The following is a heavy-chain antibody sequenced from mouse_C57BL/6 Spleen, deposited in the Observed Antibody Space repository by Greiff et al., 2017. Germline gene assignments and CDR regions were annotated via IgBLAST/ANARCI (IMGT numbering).Heavy chain of an antibody. CDR2: IRHKANGYTT. J-gene: IGHJ3*01. CDR1: GFTFTDYY. V-gene: IGHV7-3*01. D-gene: IGHD4-1*01. Sequence: EVQLVESGGGLVQPGGSLSLSCAASGFTFTDYYMSWVRQPPGKALEWLGFIRHKANGYTTEYSASVKGRFTISRDNAQSILYLQMNALGAEDSATYYCARSHQTGAWFAYWGQGTLVTVSA. CDR3: ARSHQTGAWFAY.